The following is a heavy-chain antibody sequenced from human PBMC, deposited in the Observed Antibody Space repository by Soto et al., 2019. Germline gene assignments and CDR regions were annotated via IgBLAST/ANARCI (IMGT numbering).Heavy chain of an antibody. D-gene: IGHD1-20*01. CDR1: GYTFTGYY. Sequence: GASVKVSCKASGYTFTGYYMHWVRQAPGQGLEWMGWINPNSGGTNYAQKFQGWVTMTRDTSISTAYMELSRLRSDDTAVYYCARDNWNDAIPYDYWGQGTLVTVSS. J-gene: IGHJ4*02. CDR2: INPNSGGT. CDR3: ARDNWNDAIPYDY. V-gene: IGHV1-2*04.